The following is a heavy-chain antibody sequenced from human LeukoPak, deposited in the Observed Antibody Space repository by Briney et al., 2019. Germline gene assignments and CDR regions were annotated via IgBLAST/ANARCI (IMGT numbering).Heavy chain of an antibody. D-gene: IGHD5-12*01. Sequence: QPGGSLRLSCAASGFTFSSYWMSWVRQAQGQGLEWVANIKQDGSEKYYVDSVKGRFTISRDNAKNSLYLQMNSLRAEDTAVYYCASVLRDRYSGYVDRGYWGQGTLVTVSS. J-gene: IGHJ4*02. CDR2: IKQDGSEK. V-gene: IGHV3-7*01. CDR1: GFTFSSYW. CDR3: ASVLRDRYSGYVDRGY.